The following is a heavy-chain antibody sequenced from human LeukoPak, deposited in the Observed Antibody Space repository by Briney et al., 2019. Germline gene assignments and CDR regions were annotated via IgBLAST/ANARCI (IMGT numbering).Heavy chain of an antibody. CDR1: GGSFSGYY. CDR2: INHSGST. Sequence: SETLSLTCAVYGGSFSGYYWSWIRQPPGKGLEWIGEINHSGSTNYNPSLKSRVTISVDTSKNQFSLKLSSVTAADTAVYYCARHRCSGGSCYPMNWFDPWGQGTLITVSS. J-gene: IGHJ5*02. D-gene: IGHD2-15*01. V-gene: IGHV4-34*01. CDR3: ARHRCSGGSCYPMNWFDP.